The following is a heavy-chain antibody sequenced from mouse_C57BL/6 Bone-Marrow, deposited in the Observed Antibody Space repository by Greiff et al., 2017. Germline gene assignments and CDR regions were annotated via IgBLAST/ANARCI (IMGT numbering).Heavy chain of an antibody. CDR1: GFTFSSYT. J-gene: IGHJ3*01. CDR2: ISGGGGNT. Sequence: EVKLVESGGGLVKPGGSLKLSCAASGFTFSSYTMSWVRQTPEKRLEWVATISGGGGNTYYPDSVKGRFTISRDNAKNTLYLQMSSLRSEDTAVYYCARPPLRYTWFAYWGQGTLVTVSA. CDR3: ARPPLRYTWFAY. V-gene: IGHV5-9*04. D-gene: IGHD1-1*01.